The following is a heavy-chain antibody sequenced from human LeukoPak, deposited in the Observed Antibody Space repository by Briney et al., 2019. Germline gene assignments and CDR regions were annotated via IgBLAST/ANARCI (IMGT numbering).Heavy chain of an antibody. Sequence: PSQTLSLTCTVSGGSISSGDYYWSWIRQPPGKGLEWIGYIYYSGSTYYNPSLKSRVTISVDTSKNQFSLKPSSVTAADTAVYYCARLVVVTARGAFDIWGQGTMVTVSS. CDR2: IYYSGST. V-gene: IGHV4-30-4*01. J-gene: IGHJ3*02. CDR1: GGSISSGDYY. D-gene: IGHD2-21*02. CDR3: ARLVVVTARGAFDI.